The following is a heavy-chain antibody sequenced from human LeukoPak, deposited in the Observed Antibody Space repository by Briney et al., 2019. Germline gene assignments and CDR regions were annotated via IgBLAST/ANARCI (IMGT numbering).Heavy chain of an antibody. CDR2: ISSSSNTI. V-gene: IGHV3-48*04. Sequence: GGSLRLSCAAPGFTFSSYSMNWVRQAPGKGLEWVSYISSSSNTIYYADSVKGRFTISRDNAKNSLYLQMSSLRTEDTAVYYCARGHYGLDFWGQGTPVTVSS. CDR1: GFTFSSYS. D-gene: IGHD3-10*01. CDR3: ARGHYGLDF. J-gene: IGHJ4*02.